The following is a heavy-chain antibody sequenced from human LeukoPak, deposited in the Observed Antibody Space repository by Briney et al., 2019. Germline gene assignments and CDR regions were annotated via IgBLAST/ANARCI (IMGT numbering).Heavy chain of an antibody. V-gene: IGHV3-23*01. CDR2: ISGSGGST. CDR1: GFTFSSYG. Sequence: PGGTLRLSCAASGFTFSSYGMSWVRQAPGKGLEWVSAISGSGGSTYYADSVKGRFTISRDNSKNTLYLQMNSLRAEDTAVYYCAKGFGGYSYGSRAFDIWGQGTMVTVSS. J-gene: IGHJ3*02. CDR3: AKGFGGYSYGSRAFDI. D-gene: IGHD5-18*01.